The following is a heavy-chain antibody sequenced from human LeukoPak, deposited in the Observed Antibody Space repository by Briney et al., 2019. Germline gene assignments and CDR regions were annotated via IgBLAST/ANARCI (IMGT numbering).Heavy chain of an antibody. V-gene: IGHV3-23*01. CDR3: AKVGGSTYYDILTGYPQSKLYFDY. CDR1: GFTFSSYA. J-gene: IGHJ4*02. CDR2: ISGSGGST. D-gene: IGHD3-9*01. Sequence: PGGSLRLSCAASGFTFSSYAMSWVRQAPGKGLEWVSAISGSGGSTYYADSVKGRFTISRDNSKNTLYLQMNSLRAEDTAVYYCAKVGGSTYYDILTGYPQSKLYFDYWGQGTLVTVSS.